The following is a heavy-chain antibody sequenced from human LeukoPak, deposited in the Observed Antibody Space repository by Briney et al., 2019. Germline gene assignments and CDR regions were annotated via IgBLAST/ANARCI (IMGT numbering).Heavy chain of an antibody. D-gene: IGHD5-18*01. CDR2: ISGSGGST. CDR3: AKGGYSYGYPLDY. Sequence: GGSLRLSCAASGFTFSSYAMSWVRQAPGKGLEWASAISGSGGSTYYADSVKGRFTISRDNSKNTLYLQMNSLRAEDTAVYYRAKGGYSYGYPLDYWGQGTLVTVSS. V-gene: IGHV3-23*01. CDR1: GFTFSSYA. J-gene: IGHJ4*02.